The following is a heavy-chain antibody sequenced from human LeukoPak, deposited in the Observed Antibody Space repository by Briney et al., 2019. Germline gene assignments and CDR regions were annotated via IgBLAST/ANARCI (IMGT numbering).Heavy chain of an antibody. D-gene: IGHD3-16*01. Sequence: GASVKVSCKASGGTFSSYAISWVRQAPGQGLECMGRIISIFGTANYAQKFQGRVTITTDESTSTAYMELSSLRSEDTAVYYCAREGAKIAFDIWGQGTMVTVSS. CDR2: IISIFGTA. J-gene: IGHJ3*02. CDR1: GGTFSSYA. CDR3: AREGAKIAFDI. V-gene: IGHV1-69*05.